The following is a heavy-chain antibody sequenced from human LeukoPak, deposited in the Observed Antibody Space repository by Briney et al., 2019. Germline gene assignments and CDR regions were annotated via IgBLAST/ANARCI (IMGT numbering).Heavy chain of an antibody. D-gene: IGHD2-15*01. CDR1: GYTLTELS. CDR3: ATLPLGYCSGGSCYLFDY. V-gene: IGHV1-24*01. Sequence: ASVKVSCKVSGYTLTELSMHWVRQAPGKGLEWMGGFDPEDGETIYAQKFQGRVTMTEDTSTDTAYMELSSLRSEDTAVYYCATLPLGYCSGGSCYLFDYWGQGTLVTVSS. CDR2: FDPEDGET. J-gene: IGHJ4*02.